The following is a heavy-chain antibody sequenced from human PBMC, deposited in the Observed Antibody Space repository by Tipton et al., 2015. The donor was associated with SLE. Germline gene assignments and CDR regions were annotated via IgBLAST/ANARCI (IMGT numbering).Heavy chain of an antibody. CDR3: AKGGSSSWYWGYMDV. D-gene: IGHD6-13*01. Sequence: GSLRLSCSASGFTFSSYAMHWVRQAPGKGLEYVSAISSSGGSTYYADSVKGRFTISRDNSKNTLYPQMSSLRAEDTAVYYCAKGGSSSWYWGYMDVWGKGTTVTVSS. J-gene: IGHJ6*03. CDR1: GFTFSSYA. CDR2: ISSSGGST. V-gene: IGHV3-64D*09.